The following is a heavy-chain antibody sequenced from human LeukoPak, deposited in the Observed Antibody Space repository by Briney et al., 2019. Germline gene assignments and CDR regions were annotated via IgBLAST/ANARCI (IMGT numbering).Heavy chain of an antibody. V-gene: IGHV4-34*01. Sequence: PSETLSLTCAVYGGSFSGYYWSWIRQPPGKGLEWIGEINHSGSTNYNPSLKSRVTISVDTSKNQFSLKLSSVTAAATAVYYCARDTVTGYFDLWGRGTLVTVSS. CDR3: ARDTVTGYFDL. J-gene: IGHJ2*01. CDR2: INHSGST. CDR1: GGSFSGYY. D-gene: IGHD4-17*01.